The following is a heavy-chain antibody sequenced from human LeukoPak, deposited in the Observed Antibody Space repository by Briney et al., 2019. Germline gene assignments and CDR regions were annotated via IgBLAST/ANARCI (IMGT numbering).Heavy chain of an antibody. V-gene: IGHV3-48*03. D-gene: IGHD4-17*01. CDR3: AGLTTMTTTGGPFDY. J-gene: IGHJ4*02. Sequence: GGSLRLSCAASGFTFSSYEMNWVRQAPGKGLEWVSDITSSGNTIYYADSVKGRFTISRDNAKNSLYLQMNSLRAEDTAVYYCAGLTTMTTTGGPFDYWGQGTLVTVSS. CDR2: ITSSGNTI. CDR1: GFTFSSYE.